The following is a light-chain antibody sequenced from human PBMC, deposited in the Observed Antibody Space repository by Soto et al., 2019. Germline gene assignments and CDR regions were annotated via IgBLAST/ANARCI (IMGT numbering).Light chain of an antibody. J-gene: IGLJ1*01. Sequence: QSVLTQPASVSGSPGQSITISCTGTSSDVGGYNYVSWYQQHPGKAPKLMNYEVSNRPSGVSNRFSGSKSGNTASLTISGLQAEDEADYYCSSYTSSSTPGFGTGTKVTVL. CDR1: SSDVGGYNY. CDR3: SSYTSSSTPG. V-gene: IGLV2-14*01. CDR2: EVS.